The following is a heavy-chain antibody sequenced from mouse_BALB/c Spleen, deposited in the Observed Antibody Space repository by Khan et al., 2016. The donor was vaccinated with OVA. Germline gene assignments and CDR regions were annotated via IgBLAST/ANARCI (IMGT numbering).Heavy chain of an antibody. Sequence: EVQLQESGPGLVKPSQSLSLTGTVTGCSITSDYAWNWIRQFPGNKLEWMGFISYSGNTNYNPSLKSRISITRDTSKNQFFLQLNSVTTEDTATYYCARVYGGDFDYWGQGTTLTVSS. D-gene: IGHD1-1*01. CDR3: ARVYGGDFDY. CDR2: ISYSGNT. J-gene: IGHJ2*01. CDR1: GCSITSDYA. V-gene: IGHV3-2*02.